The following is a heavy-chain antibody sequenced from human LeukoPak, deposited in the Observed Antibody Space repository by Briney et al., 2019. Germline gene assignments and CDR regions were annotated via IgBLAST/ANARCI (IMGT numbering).Heavy chain of an antibody. CDR1: GGSIDSSSYY. V-gene: IGHV4-39*02. Sequence: SETLSLTCTVSGGSIDSSSYYWGWIRQPPGKGLEWIGSIYYSGRTYYNPSLKSRVTISVDTSNNHFSLKLSSVTAADTAVYYCARSIYGSGSYGLADYWGQGTLVTVSS. CDR3: ARSIYGSGSYGLADY. D-gene: IGHD3-10*01. J-gene: IGHJ4*02. CDR2: IYYSGRT.